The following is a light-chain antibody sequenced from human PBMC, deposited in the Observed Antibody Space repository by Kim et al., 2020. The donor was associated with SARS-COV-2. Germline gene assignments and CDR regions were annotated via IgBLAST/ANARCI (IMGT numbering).Light chain of an antibody. V-gene: IGKV3-15*01. CDR1: DTISNN. J-gene: IGKJ4*01. CDR2: GAS. CDR3: QQYNHWPLT. Sequence: EIVMTQSPATLSVSPGEGGTLSCRASDTISNNLAWYQQIPGQAPRLLIYGASTRAAGIPARFSGSGSGTEFTLTIRSLQSEDFVIYYCQQYNHWPLTFGGGTKVDIK.